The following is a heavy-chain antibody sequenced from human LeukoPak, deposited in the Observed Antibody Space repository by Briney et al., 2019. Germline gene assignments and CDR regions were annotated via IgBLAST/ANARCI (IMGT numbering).Heavy chain of an antibody. CDR3: ASGLAGEIDY. D-gene: IGHD3-10*01. V-gene: IGHV3-74*01. Sequence: GGSLRLSCAASGFTFSSYWMLGVRQAPGRGLVCVSRINSDGSSTSYADSVKGRFTISRDNAKNTLYLQMNSLRAEDTAVYYCASGLAGEIDYWGQGTLVTVSS. CDR2: INSDGSST. CDR1: GFTFSSYW. J-gene: IGHJ4*02.